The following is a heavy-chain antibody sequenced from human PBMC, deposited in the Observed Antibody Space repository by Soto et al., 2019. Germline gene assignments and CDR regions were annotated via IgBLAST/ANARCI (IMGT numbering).Heavy chain of an antibody. V-gene: IGHV1-8*01. CDR2: MNPNSGHT. D-gene: IGHD4-4*01. CDR1: GYTFTSYD. CDR3: ARGRLSNYIDAFDI. J-gene: IGHJ3*02. Sequence: QVQLVQSGAEVKKPGASVKVSCKASGYTFTSYDINWVRQATGQGLEWMGWMNPNSGHTGYAQKFQGRVTITRNTSISTAYMELSSLKSEDTAVYYCARGRLSNYIDAFDIWGKGTMVTVSS.